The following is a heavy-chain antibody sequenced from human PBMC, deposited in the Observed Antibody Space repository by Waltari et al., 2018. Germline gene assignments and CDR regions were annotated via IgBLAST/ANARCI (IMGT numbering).Heavy chain of an antibody. Sequence: EEQLVESGGGLAQPGESLRLSCAASGFTFSRYWMDWVRQAPGKGLVWVVRINSEGRSTTYADSVKGRFTISRDNAKNTLYVQMNRLRAEDTAVYYCARVATKTYSSPVPGRPYYYGMDVWGQGTTVTVSS. CDR1: GFTFSRYW. V-gene: IGHV3-74*01. CDR3: ARVATKTYSSPVPGRPYYYGMDV. D-gene: IGHD6-19*01. J-gene: IGHJ6*02. CDR2: INSEGRST.